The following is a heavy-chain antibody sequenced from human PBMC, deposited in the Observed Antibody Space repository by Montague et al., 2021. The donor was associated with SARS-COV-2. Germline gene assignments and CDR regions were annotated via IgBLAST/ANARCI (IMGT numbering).Heavy chain of an antibody. CDR2: ITSDGGII. CDR1: GFTFSRHE. D-gene: IGHD3-10*01. V-gene: IGHV3-48*03. Sequence: SMRISCAASGFTFSRHEVNWVRQAPGKGLEWVSYITSDGGIIYYADFVEGRFTISRDNAKNSLYLHMNSLRVGDTAVYYCATLARGLFDHGMDVWGQGTTVTVSS. CDR3: ATLARGLFDHGMDV. J-gene: IGHJ6*02.